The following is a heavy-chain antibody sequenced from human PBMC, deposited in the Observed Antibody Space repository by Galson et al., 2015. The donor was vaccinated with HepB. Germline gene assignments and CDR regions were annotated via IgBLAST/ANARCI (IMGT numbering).Heavy chain of an antibody. V-gene: IGHV1-18*04. J-gene: IGHJ4*02. CDR2: ISAYTGNT. CDR1: GYTFTSYA. CDR3: ARDRDSSGWNTGDY. Sequence: SVKVSCKASGYTFTSYAMSWVRQAPGQGLEWMGWISAYTGNTNYAQKLQGRVTMTIDTSTSTAYMELRSLRSDDTAVYYCARDRDSSGWNTGDYWGQRTLVTVSS. D-gene: IGHD6-19*01.